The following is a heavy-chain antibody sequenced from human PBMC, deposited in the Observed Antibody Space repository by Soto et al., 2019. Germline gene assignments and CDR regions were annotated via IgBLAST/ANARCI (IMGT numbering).Heavy chain of an antibody. CDR2: IIPIFGTA. Sequence: GAPVEVCSEEFRVALKSYSIWSGWHAPGQGLEWMGGIIPIFGTANYAQKFQGRVTITADESTSTAYMELSSLRSEDTAVYYCASLRPSSGWLEYFQHWGQGTLVTVSS. V-gene: IGHV1-69*01. D-gene: IGHD6-19*01. CDR1: RVALKSYS. CDR3: ASLRPSSGWLEYFQH. J-gene: IGHJ1*01.